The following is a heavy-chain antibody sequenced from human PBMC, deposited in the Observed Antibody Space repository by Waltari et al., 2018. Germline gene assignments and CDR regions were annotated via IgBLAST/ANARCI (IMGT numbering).Heavy chain of an antibody. V-gene: IGHV3-21*01. D-gene: IGHD6-6*01. CDR3: ARGGSSSSSPFDH. Sequence: EVQLVESGGGLVKPGGSLRLSCAASGFPFSSYSMNWVRQAPGKGLEWVSSISSSSGYIYYADSVKGRFTISRDNAKNSLYLQMNSLRAEDTAVYYCARGGSSSSSPFDHWGQGTLVTVSS. CDR1: GFPFSSYS. CDR2: ISSSSGYI. J-gene: IGHJ4*02.